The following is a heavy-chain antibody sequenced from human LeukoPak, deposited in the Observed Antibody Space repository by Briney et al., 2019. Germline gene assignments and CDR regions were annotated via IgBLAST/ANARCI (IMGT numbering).Heavy chain of an antibody. CDR3: ARLLHSFHYFDY. CDR2: MNPNSGNT. V-gene: IGHV1-8*01. J-gene: IGHJ4*02. Sequence: SVKVSCKASGYTFTSYDINWVRQATGQGLEWMGWMNPNSGNTGYAQKFQGRVTMTRNTSISTAYMELSSLRSEDTAVYYCARLLHSFHYFDYWGQGTLVTVSS. CDR1: GYTFTSYD. D-gene: IGHD2-21*01.